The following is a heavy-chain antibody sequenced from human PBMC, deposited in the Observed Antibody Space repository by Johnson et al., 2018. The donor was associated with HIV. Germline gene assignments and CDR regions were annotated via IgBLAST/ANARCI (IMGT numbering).Heavy chain of an antibody. J-gene: IGHJ3*02. CDR1: GFGFSSYD. V-gene: IGHV3-13*01. Sequence: VQLVESGGGVVQPGRSLRASCAASGFGFSSYDMHWVRQATGKGLEWVSAIGTAGNTYYPGSVKGRFTISRENAKNSLYLQMNSLSAGDTAVYYCARQGGANDAFDIGGQGTMVTVSS. CDR2: IGTAGNT. CDR3: ARQGGANDAFDI. D-gene: IGHD1-26*01.